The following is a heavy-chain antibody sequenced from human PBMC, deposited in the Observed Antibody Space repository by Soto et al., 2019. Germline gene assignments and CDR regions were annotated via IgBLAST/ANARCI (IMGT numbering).Heavy chain of an antibody. CDR3: ARDAFLGGCSSTSCPIDY. V-gene: IGHV3-21*01. CDR2: ISSSSSYI. J-gene: IGHJ4*01. CDR1: GFTFSSYS. D-gene: IGHD2-2*01. Sequence: GGSLRLSCAASGFTFSSYSMNWVRQAPGKGLEWVSSISSSSSYIYYADSVTGRFTISRDNAKNSLYLQMNSLRAEDTAVYYCARDAFLGGCSSTSCPIDYWGQGTLVTVSS.